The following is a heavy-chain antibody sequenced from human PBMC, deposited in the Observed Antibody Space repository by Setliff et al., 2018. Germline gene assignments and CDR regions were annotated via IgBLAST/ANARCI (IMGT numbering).Heavy chain of an antibody. D-gene: IGHD6-13*01. J-gene: IGHJ5*02. V-gene: IGHV4-4*02. CDR1: GGSISSSNW. CDR2: IYYSGST. CDR3: ARETTYSSSWYGWFDP. Sequence: SETLSLTCAVSGGSISSSNWWSWVRQPPGKGLEWIGSIYYSGSTYYNPSLKSRVTISVDTSKNQFSLKLSSVTAADTAVYYCARETTYSSSWYGWFDPWGQGTLVTVSS.